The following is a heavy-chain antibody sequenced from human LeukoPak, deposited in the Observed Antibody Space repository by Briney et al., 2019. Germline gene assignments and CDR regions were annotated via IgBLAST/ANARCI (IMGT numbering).Heavy chain of an antibody. D-gene: IGHD6-13*01. CDR2: IYTSGST. J-gene: IGHJ6*03. CDR1: GGSISSYY. CDR3: ARVVAAQGYYYYYMDV. Sequence: SETRSLTCTVSGGSISSYYWSWIRQPAGKGLEWIGRIYTSGSTNYNPSLKSRVTMSVDTSKNQFSLKLSSVTAADTAVYYCARVVAAQGYYYYYMDVWGKGTTVTVSS. V-gene: IGHV4-4*07.